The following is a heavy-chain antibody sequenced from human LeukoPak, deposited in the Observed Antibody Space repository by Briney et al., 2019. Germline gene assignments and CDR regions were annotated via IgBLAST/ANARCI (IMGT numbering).Heavy chain of an antibody. CDR3: TTERNWELLRPYGLDI. D-gene: IGHD1-26*01. CDR1: GFTFSNYN. V-gene: IGHV3-15*01. Sequence: GGSLRLSCVASGFTFSNYNMNWVRQAPGKGLEWVGRIRTKIEGETTDYAAPVKGRFTISRDDSKTTLYLHMNSLKTEDSAVYYCTTERNWELLRPYGLDIWGQGTTVTVSS. CDR2: IRTKIEGETT. J-gene: IGHJ6*02.